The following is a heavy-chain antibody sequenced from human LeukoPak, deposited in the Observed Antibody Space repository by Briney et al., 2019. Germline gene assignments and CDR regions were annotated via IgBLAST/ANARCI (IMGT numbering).Heavy chain of an antibody. CDR1: GGFSNSYY. CDR3: ATAKDHYDSSFGY. J-gene: IGHJ4*02. Sequence: ASETLSLTCTVSGGFSNSYYWTWIRQTPGRGLEWIGDIYNGVSTIYNPSLKSRVTISADTSKNQFSLNLRSVTAADTAVYYCATAKDHYDSSFGYWGQGTLVTVS. D-gene: IGHD3-22*01. V-gene: IGHV4-59*01. CDR2: IYNGVST.